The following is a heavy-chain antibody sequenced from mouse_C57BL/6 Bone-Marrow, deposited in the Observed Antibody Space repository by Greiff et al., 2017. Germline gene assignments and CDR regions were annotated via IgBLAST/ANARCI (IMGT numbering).Heavy chain of an antibody. CDR3: ARDHYYGSSLYFCGY. Sequence: VQLQQSGAELARPGASVKLSCKASGYTFRSSGISWVKQRTGQGLEWIGGIYPRSGNTYYNVKFKGKATLTADKSSSTAYMELRSLASEDSAVYFCARDHYYGSSLYFCGYWRQGTTLTVFS. CDR2: IYPRSGNT. J-gene: IGHJ2*01. D-gene: IGHD1-1*01. V-gene: IGHV1-81*01. CDR1: GYTFRSSG.